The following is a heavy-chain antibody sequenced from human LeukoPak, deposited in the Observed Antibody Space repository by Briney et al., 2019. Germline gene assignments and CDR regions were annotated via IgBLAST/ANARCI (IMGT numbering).Heavy chain of an antibody. V-gene: IGHV1-69*06. Sequence: GASVKVSCKASGGTFSSYAISWVRQAPGQGLEWMGGIIPIFGTANYAQKFQGRVTITADKSTSTAYMELSSLRSEDTAVYYCARELRYFGWLLIDYWGQGTLVTVSS. CDR3: ARELRYFGWLLIDY. CDR2: IIPIFGTA. CDR1: GGTFSSYA. J-gene: IGHJ4*02. D-gene: IGHD3-9*01.